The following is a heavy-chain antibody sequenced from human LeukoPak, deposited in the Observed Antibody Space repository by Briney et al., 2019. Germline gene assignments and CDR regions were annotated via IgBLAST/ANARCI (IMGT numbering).Heavy chain of an antibody. J-gene: IGHJ4*02. CDR3: ARFDSSGWYYFDY. Sequence: SETLSLTCTVSGGSISSGSYYWSWIRQPAGKGLEWIGRIYTSGSTNYNPSLKSRVTMSVDTSKNQFSLKLSSVTAADTAVYYCARFDSSGWYYFDYWGQGTLVTVSS. D-gene: IGHD6-19*01. CDR1: GGSISSGSYY. CDR2: IYTSGST. V-gene: IGHV4-61*02.